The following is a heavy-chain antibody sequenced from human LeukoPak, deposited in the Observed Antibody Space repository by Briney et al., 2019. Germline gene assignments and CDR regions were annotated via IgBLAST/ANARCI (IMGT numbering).Heavy chain of an antibody. V-gene: IGHV4-59*01. Sequence: PSETLSLTCTVSGGSISSYYWSWIRQPPGKGLEWIGYIYYSGSTNYNPSLKSRVTISVDTSKNQFSLKLSSVTAADTAVYYCARVYFYGDYGFDYWGQGTPVTVSS. CDR3: ARVYFYGDYGFDY. CDR2: IYYSGST. J-gene: IGHJ4*02. CDR1: GGSISSYY. D-gene: IGHD4-17*01.